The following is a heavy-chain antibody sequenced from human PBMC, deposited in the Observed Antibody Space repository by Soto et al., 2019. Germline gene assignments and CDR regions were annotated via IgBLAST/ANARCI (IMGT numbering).Heavy chain of an antibody. CDR2: ISYDGSNK. V-gene: IGHV3-30-3*01. CDR3: ARGAKAVAATDEHFDC. CDR1: GFTFSSYA. Sequence: QVQLVESGGGVVQPGRSLRLSCAASGFTFSSYAMHWVRQAPGKGLEWVAVISYDGSNKYYADSVKGRFTISRDNSKNTLYLQMNSLRAEDTAVYYCARGAKAVAATDEHFDCWGQGTLVTVSS. D-gene: IGHD2-15*01. J-gene: IGHJ4*02.